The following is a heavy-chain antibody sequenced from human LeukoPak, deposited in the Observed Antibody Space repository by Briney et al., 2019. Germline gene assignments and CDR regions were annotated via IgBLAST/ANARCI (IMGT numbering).Heavy chain of an antibody. V-gene: IGHV7-4-1*02. D-gene: IGHD4-23*01. J-gene: IGHJ4*02. Sequence: VASVKVSCKASGYTFTSYAMNWVRQAPGQGLEWMGWINTNTGNPTYAQGFTGRFVFSLDTSVSTAYLQISSLKAEDTAVYYCVRGTVWRRWVDYWAREPWSPSPQ. CDR3: VRGTVWRRWVDY. CDR2: INTNTGNP. CDR1: GYTFTSYA.